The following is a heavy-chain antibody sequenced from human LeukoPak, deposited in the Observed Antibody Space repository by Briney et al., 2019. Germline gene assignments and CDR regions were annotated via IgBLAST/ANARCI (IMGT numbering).Heavy chain of an antibody. CDR1: GGSISSEY. CDR3: ARGDDTAGIDY. J-gene: IGHJ4*02. Sequence: SETLSLTCTVSGGSISSEYWSWLRQTPEKGLEWIGYISYSGSTNYNPSLKSRVTISADTSKNQFYLILRSVTAADTAVYYCARGDDTAGIDYWGQGTLVTVPS. D-gene: IGHD3-10*01. CDR2: ISYSGST. V-gene: IGHV4-59*01.